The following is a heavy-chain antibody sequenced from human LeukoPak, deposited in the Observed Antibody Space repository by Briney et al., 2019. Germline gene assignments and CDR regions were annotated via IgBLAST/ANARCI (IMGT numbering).Heavy chain of an antibody. J-gene: IGHJ4*02. Sequence: GGSLRLSCAASGFTVSSNYMSWVRQAPGKGLEWVSAISGSGGSTYYADSVKGRFTISRDNSKNTLYLQMNSLRAEDTAVYYCAKDGSTVVGDYWGQGTLVTVSS. V-gene: IGHV3-23*01. D-gene: IGHD2-15*01. CDR3: AKDGSTVVGDY. CDR2: ISGSGGST. CDR1: GFTVSSNY.